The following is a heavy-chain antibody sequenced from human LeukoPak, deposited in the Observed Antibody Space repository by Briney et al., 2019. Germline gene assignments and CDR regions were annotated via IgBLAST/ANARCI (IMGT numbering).Heavy chain of an antibody. J-gene: IGHJ5*02. CDR3: ARGALLWFGELLEEWFDP. CDR1: GYTFTGYY. CDR2: INPNSGGT. D-gene: IGHD3-10*01. Sequence: GASVKVSCKASGYTFTGYYMHWVRQAPGQGLEWMEWINPNSGGTNYAQKFQGWVTMTRDTSISTAYMELSRLRSDDTAVYYCARGALLWFGELLEEWFDPWGQGTLVTVSS. V-gene: IGHV1-2*04.